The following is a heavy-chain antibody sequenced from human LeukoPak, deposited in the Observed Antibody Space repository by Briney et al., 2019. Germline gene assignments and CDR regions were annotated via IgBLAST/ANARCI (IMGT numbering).Heavy chain of an antibody. CDR1: GFTFTIYD. D-gene: IGHD3-3*01. Sequence: GGSLRLPCVASGFTFTIYDIHWVRQAPGKGLEWVSSISGSSTYIYYADSVKGRFTISRDNAKNSLYLQMNSLRAEDTAVYYCARGSEWSSGVSDYWGQGTLVTVSS. CDR2: ISGSSTYI. J-gene: IGHJ4*02. CDR3: ARGSEWSSGVSDY. V-gene: IGHV3-21*01.